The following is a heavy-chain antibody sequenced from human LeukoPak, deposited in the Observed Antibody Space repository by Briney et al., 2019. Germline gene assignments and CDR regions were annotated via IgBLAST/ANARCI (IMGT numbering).Heavy chain of an antibody. CDR2: IRREGYGGTT. D-gene: IGHD3-3*01. J-gene: IGHJ6*04. CDR1: GFNFGDYS. CDR3: TRDHDFWRGPLDV. Sequence: PGRSLRLSCTASGFNFGDYSLSWFRQAPGVGLEWVAFIRREGYGGTTEYAASVKGRFTISRDDSKSIAYLQMNSLKTEDTGVYYCTRDHDFWRGPLDVWGKGTTVTVSP. V-gene: IGHV3-49*03.